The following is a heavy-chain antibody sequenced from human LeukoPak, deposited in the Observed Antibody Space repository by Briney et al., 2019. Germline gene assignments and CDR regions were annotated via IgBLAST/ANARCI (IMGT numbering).Heavy chain of an antibody. CDR3: AVQYYYGSGSYYGRLDY. Sequence: SETLSLTCTVSGGSVSSDSHYWSWIRQPPGKGLEWIGCVYNTWSTIYNPSLKSRLTMSVDTSKNQFSLKLSSVTAADTAVYYCAVQYYYGSGSYYGRLDYWGQGTLVTVSS. D-gene: IGHD3-10*01. CDR1: GGSVSSDSHY. J-gene: IGHJ4*02. V-gene: IGHV4-61*01. CDR2: VYNTWST.